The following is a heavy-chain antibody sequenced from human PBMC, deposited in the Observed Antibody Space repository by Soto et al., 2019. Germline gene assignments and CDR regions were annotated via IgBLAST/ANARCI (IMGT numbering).Heavy chain of an antibody. D-gene: IGHD3-22*01. CDR1: GGSISSGDYY. CDR3: ARADSSGYSYFDY. V-gene: IGHV4-30-4*01. J-gene: IGHJ4*02. CDR2: IYYSGST. Sequence: QVQLQESGPGLVKPSQTLSLTCTVSGGSISSGDYYWSWIRQPPGTGLEWIGYIYYSGSTYYNPSLDSRVTISVDTSKNQFSLKLSSVTAADTAVYYCARADSSGYSYFDYWGQGSLVTVSS.